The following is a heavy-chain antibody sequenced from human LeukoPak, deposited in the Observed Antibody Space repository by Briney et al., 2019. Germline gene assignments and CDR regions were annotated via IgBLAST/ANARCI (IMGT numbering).Heavy chain of an antibody. D-gene: IGHD6-13*01. CDR3: ARDTWTPIAAAASH. J-gene: IGHJ4*02. V-gene: IGHV3-21*01. CDR1: GFTFRSYS. Sequence: GGSLRLSCAVSGFTFRSYSMNWVRQAPGEGLEWVSSISSSSTYIYYADSVKGRFTISRDDAKNSLYLQMNSLRAEDTAVYYCARDTWTPIAAAASHWGQGTLVTVSS. CDR2: ISSSSTYI.